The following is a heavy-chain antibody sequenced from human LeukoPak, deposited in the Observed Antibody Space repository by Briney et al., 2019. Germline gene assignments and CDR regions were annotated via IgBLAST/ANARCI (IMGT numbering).Heavy chain of an antibody. CDR3: ASSRAWLAVDY. Sequence: GGSLRLSCAASGFTFSDYYMSWIRQAPGKGLEWVSYISSSGSTIYYADSVKGRFTISRDNAKNSLYLQMNSLRAEDTAVYYCASSRAWLAVDYWGQGTLVTVSS. V-gene: IGHV3-11*04. J-gene: IGHJ4*02. CDR2: ISSSGSTI. CDR1: GFTFSDYY. D-gene: IGHD6-19*01.